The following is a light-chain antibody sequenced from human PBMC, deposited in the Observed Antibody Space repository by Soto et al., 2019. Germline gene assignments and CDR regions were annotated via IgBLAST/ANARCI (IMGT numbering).Light chain of an antibody. CDR3: HLAYRVPFT. V-gene: IGKV1-12*01. CDR2: EAS. J-gene: IGKJ3*01. Sequence: DIQMTQSPSSVSASVGDRVTITCRASQNINTWLAWYQQKPGRAPKLLISEASSLQSGVPSRFSGTGSGTDFTLTISSLQPEDFATYYCHLAYRVPFTFGPGTKVDIK. CDR1: QNINTW.